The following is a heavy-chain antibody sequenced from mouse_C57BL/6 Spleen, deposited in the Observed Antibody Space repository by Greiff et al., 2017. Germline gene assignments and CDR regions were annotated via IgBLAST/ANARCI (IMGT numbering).Heavy chain of an antibody. D-gene: IGHD2-3*01. CDR3: ASPDGYHITWYFDV. V-gene: IGHV1-78*01. CDR2: IYPRDGST. CDR1: GYTFTDHT. Sequence: VQGVESDAELVKPGASVKISCKVSGYTFTDHTIHWMKQRPEQGLEWIGYIYPRDGSTKYNEKFKGKATLPADKSSSTAYMPLNSLTSEDSAVYFCASPDGYHITWYFDVWGTGTTVTVSS. J-gene: IGHJ1*03.